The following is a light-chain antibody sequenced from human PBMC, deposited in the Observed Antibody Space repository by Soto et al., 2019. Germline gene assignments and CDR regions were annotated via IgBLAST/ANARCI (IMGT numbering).Light chain of an antibody. CDR3: QQYDNLPLT. J-gene: IGKJ4*01. CDR2: DAS. V-gene: IGKV1-33*01. CDR1: QDISNY. Sequence: DIQMTQSPSSLSASVGDRVTITCQASQDISNYLNWYQQKPGKAPKLLIYDASNLETGVPSRFSGRESGTDFTFTISSLQPEDIATYYCQQYDNLPLTFGGGTKVEIK.